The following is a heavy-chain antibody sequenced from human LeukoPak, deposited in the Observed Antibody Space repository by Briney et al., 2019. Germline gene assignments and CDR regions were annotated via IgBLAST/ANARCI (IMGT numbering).Heavy chain of an antibody. CDR3: ARVVYYDFWSGYSNFDY. J-gene: IGHJ4*02. CDR1: GGSISSGGYY. Sequence: SSETLSLTCTVSGGSISSGGYYWSRIRQHPGKGLEWIGYIYYSGSTYYNPSLKSRVTISVDTSKNQFSLKLSSVTAADTAVYYCARVVYYDFWSGYSNFDYWGQGTLVTVSS. D-gene: IGHD3-3*01. V-gene: IGHV4-31*03. CDR2: IYYSGST.